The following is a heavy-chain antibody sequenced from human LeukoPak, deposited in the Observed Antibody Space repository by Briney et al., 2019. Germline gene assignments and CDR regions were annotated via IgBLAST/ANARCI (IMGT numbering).Heavy chain of an antibody. CDR2: IWYDGSKK. J-gene: IGHJ4*02. V-gene: IGHV3-33*01. Sequence: GGSLRLSCAASGFTFSSFVVHWVRQAPGKGPEWVAFIWYDGSKKYYADSVKGRFTISRDNSKNTLYLEMNSLRAEDTAVYFFAREPRVMAVAGSFYFDYWGQGTLVTVSS. CDR3: AREPRVMAVAGSFYFDY. CDR1: GFTFSSFV. D-gene: IGHD6-19*01.